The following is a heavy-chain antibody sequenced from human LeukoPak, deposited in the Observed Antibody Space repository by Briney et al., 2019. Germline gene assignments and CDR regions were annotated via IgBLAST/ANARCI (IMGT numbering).Heavy chain of an antibody. CDR1: GGSISSGGYY. J-gene: IGHJ4*02. Sequence: SQTLSLTCTVSGGSISSGGYYWGWIRQHPGKGLEWIGYIYYSGSTYYNPSLKSRVTISVDTSKNQFSLKLSSVTAADTAVYYCARGDYGDTDYWGQGTLVTVSS. D-gene: IGHD4-17*01. CDR3: ARGDYGDTDY. V-gene: IGHV4-31*03. CDR2: IYYSGST.